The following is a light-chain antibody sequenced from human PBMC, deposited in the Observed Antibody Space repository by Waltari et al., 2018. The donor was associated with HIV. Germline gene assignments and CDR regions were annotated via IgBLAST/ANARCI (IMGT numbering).Light chain of an antibody. V-gene: IGKV3-20*01. CDR3: QHYSKSPTWT. J-gene: IGKJ1*01. CDR2: GAT. CDR1: QSIDGSY. Sequence: SLSPGERATLSCRTSQSIDGSYLAWYQQKPGQAPRLLIYGATRRATGVPDRFSGSGSGTDFSLTISRLEPEDFAVYYCQHYSKSPTWTFGQGTKVEIK.